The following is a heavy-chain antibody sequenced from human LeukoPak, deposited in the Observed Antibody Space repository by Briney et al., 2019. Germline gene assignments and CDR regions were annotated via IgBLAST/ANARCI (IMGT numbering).Heavy chain of an antibody. CDR3: AKGTKVIVVDNYFDY. J-gene: IGHJ4*02. Sequence: GGSLRLSCEVSGFTLSNRWMTWVRQAPGKGLEWVSAISGNGGGTYYADSVKGRFTISRDNSKNTLYLQMKSLRAEDTAVYYCAKGTKVIVVDNYFDYWGQGTLVTVSS. CDR1: GFTLSNRW. CDR2: ISGNGGGT. D-gene: IGHD3-22*01. V-gene: IGHV3-23*01.